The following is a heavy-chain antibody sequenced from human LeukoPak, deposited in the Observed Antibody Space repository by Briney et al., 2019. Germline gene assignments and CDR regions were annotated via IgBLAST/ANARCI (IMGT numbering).Heavy chain of an antibody. D-gene: IGHD3-22*01. Sequence: SHTLSLTCTVSGGSISSGDYYWSWIRQPPGKGLEWIAYMYYSGSTYYNPSLKSRVTMSADTSKNQLSLKLSSVTAADTAVYYCARPYYYDSRIDPWGQGILVTVSS. CDR2: MYYSGST. CDR3: ARPYYYDSRIDP. CDR1: GGSISSGDYY. V-gene: IGHV4-30-4*01. J-gene: IGHJ5*02.